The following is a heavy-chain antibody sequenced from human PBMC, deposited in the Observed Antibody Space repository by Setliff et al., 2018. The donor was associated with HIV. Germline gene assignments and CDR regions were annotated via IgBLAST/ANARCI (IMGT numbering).Heavy chain of an antibody. CDR3: ARGEACGGGCHYAFEL. Sequence: PSETLSLPCTVSGGSISSSSYYWGWIRQPPGKGLEWIGSIYYSGSTYYNPSLKSRVTISVDTSKNQFSLKLSSVTAADTAVYYCARGEACGGGCHYAFELWGRGTMVTVSS. CDR2: IYYSGST. J-gene: IGHJ3*01. D-gene: IGHD2-21*02. CDR1: GGSISSSSYY. V-gene: IGHV4-39*01.